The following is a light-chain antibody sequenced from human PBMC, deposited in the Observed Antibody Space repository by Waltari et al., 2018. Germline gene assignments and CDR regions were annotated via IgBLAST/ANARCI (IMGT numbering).Light chain of an antibody. V-gene: IGLV1-44*01. CDR3: AAWDDSLTSFV. CDR1: SANIGSNP. Sequence: QSVLTQPPSVSGTPGQRVTISCSGSSANIGSNPVTWYHQLPGTAPKVLIYSNNQRPSGVPDRFAGSQSGTSASLAISGLQSEDEADYYCAAWDDSLTSFVFGSVTTVTVL. J-gene: IGLJ1*01. CDR2: SNN.